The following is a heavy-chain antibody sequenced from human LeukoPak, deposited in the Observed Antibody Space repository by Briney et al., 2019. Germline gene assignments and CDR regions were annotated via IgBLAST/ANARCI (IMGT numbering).Heavy chain of an antibody. V-gene: IGHV1-24*01. CDR3: ATIGGSHLGFDY. CDR1: GYTLTELS. D-gene: IGHD1-26*01. J-gene: IGHJ4*02. Sequence: VASVKVSCKVSGYTLTELSMHWVRQAPGKGLEWMGGFDPEDGETIYAQKFQGRVTMTEDTSTDTAYMELSSLRSEDTAVYYCATIGGSHLGFDYWGQGTLVTVSS. CDR2: FDPEDGET.